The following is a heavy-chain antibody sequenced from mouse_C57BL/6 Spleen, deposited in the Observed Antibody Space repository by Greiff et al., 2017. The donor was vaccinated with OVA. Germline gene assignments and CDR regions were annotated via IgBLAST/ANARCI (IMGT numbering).Heavy chain of an antibody. Sequence: QVQLKESGAELVRPGASVTLSCKASGYTFTDYEMHWVKQTPVHGLEWIGAIDPETGGTAYNQKFKGKAILTADKSSSTAYMELRSLTSEDSAVYYCTRGGGTDWYFDVWGTGTTVTVSS. J-gene: IGHJ1*03. CDR3: TRGGGTDWYFDV. CDR1: GYTFTDYE. D-gene: IGHD3-3*01. CDR2: IDPETGGT. V-gene: IGHV1-15*01.